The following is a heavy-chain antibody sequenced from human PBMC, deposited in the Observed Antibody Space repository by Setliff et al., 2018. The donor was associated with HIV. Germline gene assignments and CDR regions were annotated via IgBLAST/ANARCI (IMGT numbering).Heavy chain of an antibody. CDR2: ISAYNGNT. D-gene: IGHD3-22*01. CDR1: GYTFTSYG. V-gene: IGHV1-18*01. CDR3: ARTAGYYDPYYYFDY. J-gene: IGHJ4*02. Sequence: ASVKVSCKASGYTFTSYGISWVRQAPGQGLEWMGWISAYNGNTNYAQKLQGRVTMTTDTSTSTAYMELRSLRSDDTAVYYCARTAGYYDPYYYFDYWGQGTLVTVSS.